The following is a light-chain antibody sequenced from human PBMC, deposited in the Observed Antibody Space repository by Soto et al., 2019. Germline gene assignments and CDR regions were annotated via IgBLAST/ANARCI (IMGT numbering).Light chain of an antibody. CDR3: KQYGSSSIT. CDR2: DAS. J-gene: IGKJ5*01. CDR1: QSVSSSD. V-gene: IGKV3D-20*01. Sequence: EIVLTQSPATLSLSPGGRSTLSCWARQSVSSSDLAWYQQKPGLAPRLIIYDASRRATGIPDRFSGSGSGTDFTLPISRMEPEDFAVYYCKQYGSSSITFGQGTRLEIK.